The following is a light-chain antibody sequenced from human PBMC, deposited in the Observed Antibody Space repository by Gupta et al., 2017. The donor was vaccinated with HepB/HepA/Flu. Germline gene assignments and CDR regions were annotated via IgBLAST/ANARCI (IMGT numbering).Light chain of an antibody. J-gene: IGKJ1*01. CDR2: AAS. CDR1: QSINSY. Sequence: DIQMTPSPSSLSASVGDRVTISCRASQSINSYLNWYQQKHGNAPKLLSDAASSLQSGVPSMFSGSGSGTDFTLTISSLQPEDFATYYRQRSYSTPRFGQGTKVEIK. CDR3: QRSYSTPR. V-gene: IGKV1-39*01.